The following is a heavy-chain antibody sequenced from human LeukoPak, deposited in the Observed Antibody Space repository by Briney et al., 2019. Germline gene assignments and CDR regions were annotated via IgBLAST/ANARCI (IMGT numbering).Heavy chain of an antibody. CDR3: ARTAAPGNWFYT. J-gene: IGHJ5*02. CDR2: IYYSGST. D-gene: IGHD6-13*01. V-gene: IGHV4-59*01. Sequence: SETLSLTCTVSGGSISSYYWSWIRQPPGKGLEWIGYIYYSGSTNYNPSLKSRVTISVDTSKNQFSLKLSSVTAADTAVYYCARTAAPGNWFYTWGQGTLVTVSS. CDR1: GGSISSYY.